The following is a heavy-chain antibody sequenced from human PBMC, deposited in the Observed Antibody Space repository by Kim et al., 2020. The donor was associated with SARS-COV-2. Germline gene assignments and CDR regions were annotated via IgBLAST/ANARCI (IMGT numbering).Heavy chain of an antibody. Sequence: GGSLRLSCAASGFTFSSYGMHWVRQAPGKGLEWVAVIWYDGSNKYYADSVKGRFTISRDNSKNTLYLQMNSLRAEDTAVYYCAKDVTYYDSLTGYITNPGHYYSYGMDVWGQWTTVTVSS. CDR1: GFTFSSYG. CDR3: AKDVTYYDSLTGYITNPGHYYSYGMDV. CDR2: IWYDGSNK. J-gene: IGHJ6*02. V-gene: IGHV3-33*06. D-gene: IGHD3-9*01.